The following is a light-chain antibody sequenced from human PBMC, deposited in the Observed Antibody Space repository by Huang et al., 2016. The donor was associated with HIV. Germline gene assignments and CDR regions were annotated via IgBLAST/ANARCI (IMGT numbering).Light chain of an antibody. CDR1: QNINKQ. Sequence: EIVLTQSPATLSFFPGQRVSLSCRASQNINKQLAWYQQRPGQPPRLLIYDASSRVPGVAARFSGSGSGTDVTLTSSSLESEDFATYYCQQRVNGLTFGGGTKV. CDR3: QQRVNGLT. V-gene: IGKV3-11*01. J-gene: IGKJ4*01. CDR2: DAS.